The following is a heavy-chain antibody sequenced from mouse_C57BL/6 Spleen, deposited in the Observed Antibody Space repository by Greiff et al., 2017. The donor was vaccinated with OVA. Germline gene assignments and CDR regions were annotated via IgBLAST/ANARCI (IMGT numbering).Heavy chain of an antibody. Sequence: EVKLMESGPELVKPGASVKISCKASGYSFTGYFMNWVMQIHGKSLEWIGRINPYNGDTFYNQKFKGKATLTVDKSSSTAHMELRSLTSEDSAVYYCAKEAYYFDYWGQGTTLTVSS. V-gene: IGHV1-20*01. CDR2: INPYNGDT. CDR1: GYSFTGYF. J-gene: IGHJ2*01. CDR3: AKEAYYFDY.